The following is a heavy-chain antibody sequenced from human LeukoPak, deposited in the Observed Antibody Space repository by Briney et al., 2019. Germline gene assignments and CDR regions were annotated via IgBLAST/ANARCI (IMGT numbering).Heavy chain of an antibody. D-gene: IGHD6-19*01. Sequence: GSLRLSCWASGFTFSTYAMNWVRQAPAKGLEGVSTIGGGGPTTDYADSVKDRFTISRDNSKNTLYLQMNSLRAEDTAVYFCARGFLGGTDQYFDSWGQGTLVTVSS. CDR3: ARGFLGGTDQYFDS. V-gene: IGHV3-23*01. CDR1: GFTFSTYA. J-gene: IGHJ4*02. CDR2: IGGGGPTT.